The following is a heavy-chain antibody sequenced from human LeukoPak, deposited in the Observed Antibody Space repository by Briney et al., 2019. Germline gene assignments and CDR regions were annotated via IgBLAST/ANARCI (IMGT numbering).Heavy chain of an antibody. CDR2: IYYSGST. Sequence: SETLSLTCTVSGGSISSYYWSWIRQPPGKGLEWIGYIYYSGSTNYNPSLKSRVTISVDTSKNQFSLKLSSVTAADTAVYYCARTSWLQSSFYFDYWGQGTLVTVSS. J-gene: IGHJ4*02. CDR1: GGSISSYY. CDR3: ARTSWLQSSFYFDY. D-gene: IGHD5-24*01. V-gene: IGHV4-59*08.